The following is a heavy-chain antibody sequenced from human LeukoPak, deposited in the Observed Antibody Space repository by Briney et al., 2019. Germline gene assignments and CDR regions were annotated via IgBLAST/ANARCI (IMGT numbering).Heavy chain of an antibody. D-gene: IGHD4-23*01. CDR1: GFTFNNYA. J-gene: IGHJ4*02. CDR2: ISTTGGST. Sequence: GGSLRLSCAASGFTFNNYAMRWVRQAPGKGLEWVSAISTTGGSTYYADSVKGRFTVSRDNSKNTLSLQMDSLRVEDTALYYCAKDWTTVVTPKGYYFDSWGQGTLVTVSS. V-gene: IGHV3-23*01. CDR3: AKDWTTVVTPKGYYFDS.